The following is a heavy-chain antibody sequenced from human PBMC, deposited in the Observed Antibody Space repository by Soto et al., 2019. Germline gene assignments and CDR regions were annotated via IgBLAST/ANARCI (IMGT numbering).Heavy chain of an antibody. D-gene: IGHD4-17*01. CDR2: ISYSGTT. J-gene: IGHJ4*02. CDR3: ATMGTPVTGLYYFDY. CDR1: GGSISSGNYY. Sequence: QVQLQESGPGLVKPSQTLSLTCTVSGGSISSGNYYWSWIRQPPGKGLEWIGFISYSGTTHYSASLRCRVSISVDTSKNQFSLDLSSVTAADPAVYYCATMGTPVTGLYYFDYWGQGTLVTVSS. V-gene: IGHV4-30-4*01.